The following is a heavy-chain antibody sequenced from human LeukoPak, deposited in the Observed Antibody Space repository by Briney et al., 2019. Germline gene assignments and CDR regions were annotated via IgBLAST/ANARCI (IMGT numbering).Heavy chain of an antibody. V-gene: IGHV1-46*01. Sequence: ASVRVSCRASGYTFTSYYMHWVRQAPGQGLEWRGIINPSGGSTNYAQKFQGRVTMTRDTSTSTVYMELSSLRSEDTAVYYCARASRDGYNFDSWGQGTLVTVSS. CDR2: INPSGGST. J-gene: IGHJ4*02. CDR1: GYTFTSYY. D-gene: IGHD5-24*01. CDR3: ARASRDGYNFDS.